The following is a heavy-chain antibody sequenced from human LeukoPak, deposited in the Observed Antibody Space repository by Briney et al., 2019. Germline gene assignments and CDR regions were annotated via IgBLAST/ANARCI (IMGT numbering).Heavy chain of an antibody. J-gene: IGHJ4*02. D-gene: IGHD3-3*01. CDR2: IRYDGSNK. CDR1: GFTFSSYG. V-gene: IGHV3-30*02. CDR3: AKGGSQLFWSGYSYYFDY. Sequence: GGSLRLSCAASGFTFSSYGMHWVRQAPGKGLEWVAFIRYDGSNKYYADSVKGRFTTSRDNSKTTLYLQMNSLRAEDTAVYYCAKGGSQLFWSGYSYYFDYWGQGTLVTVSS.